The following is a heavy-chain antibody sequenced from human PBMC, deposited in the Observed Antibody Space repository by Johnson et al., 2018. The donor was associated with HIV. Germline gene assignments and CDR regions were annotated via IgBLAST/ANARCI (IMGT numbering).Heavy chain of an antibody. CDR2: ISYDGTDK. CDR1: GFTFSSYA. D-gene: IGHD1-26*01. CDR3: ARGRPRWEPLRGGAFDI. Sequence: QVQLVESGGGVVQPGRSLRLSCADSGFTFSSYAIHWVRQAPGKGLEWVAVISYDGTDKYYADSVKGRFTIFRDNSKNTLYLQMKSLRAEDTAVYDCARGRPRWEPLRGGAFDIWGQGTMVTVSS. J-gene: IGHJ3*02. V-gene: IGHV3-30*04.